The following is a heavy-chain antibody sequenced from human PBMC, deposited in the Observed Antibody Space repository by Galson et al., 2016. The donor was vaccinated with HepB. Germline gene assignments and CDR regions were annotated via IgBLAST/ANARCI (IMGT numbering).Heavy chain of an antibody. Sequence: SLRLSCAASGFTFTRYAMNWVRQAPGKGLEWVSSISGSGATTYYADSVKGRFTISSDSSKNTLYLQMNSLRAEDTAVYYCAKVGGQLVLFPGGGFSYYFDYWGQGTLVTVSS. CDR2: ISGSGATT. D-gene: IGHD6-6*01. V-gene: IGHV3-23*01. CDR3: AKVGGQLVLFPGGGFSYYFDY. J-gene: IGHJ4*02. CDR1: GFTFTRYA.